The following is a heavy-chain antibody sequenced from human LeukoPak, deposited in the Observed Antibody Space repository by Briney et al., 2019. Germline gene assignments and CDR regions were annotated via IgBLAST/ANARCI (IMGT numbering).Heavy chain of an antibody. D-gene: IGHD1-7*01. V-gene: IGHV3-23*01. CDR3: AKDERNWNYNLASQTYD. CDR2: ISGSGVST. J-gene: IGHJ4*02. Sequence: GGSLRLACAASGFRFSSYAMSWVRQAPGKGLEWVSAISGSGVSTYYADSVKGRFTVSRDNSKNTLYLQMSSLRTEDTAVYYCAKDERNWNYNLASQTYDWGQGTLVTVSS. CDR1: GFRFSSYA.